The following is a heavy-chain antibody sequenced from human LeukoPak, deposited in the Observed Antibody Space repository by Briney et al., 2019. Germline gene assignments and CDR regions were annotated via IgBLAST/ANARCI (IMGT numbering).Heavy chain of an antibody. V-gene: IGHV3-21*01. CDR3: ARLFGGGYGKYYFDF. CDR1: GFIFSNYA. Sequence: PGGSLRLSCAASGFIFSNYAMEWVRQAPGKGLEWVSTISSGGSYIYYADSVKGRFTISRDDAKNSLYLQMNSLTAEDTALYYCARLFGGGYGKYYFDFWGQGTLVTFSS. J-gene: IGHJ4*02. D-gene: IGHD3-22*01. CDR2: ISSGGSYI.